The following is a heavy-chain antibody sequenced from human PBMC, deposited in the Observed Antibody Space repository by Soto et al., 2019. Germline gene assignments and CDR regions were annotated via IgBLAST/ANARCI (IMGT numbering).Heavy chain of an antibody. D-gene: IGHD3-10*01. Sequence: PSETLSLTCAVSGGSISSGGYPWSWIRQPPGKGLEWIGYIYHSGSTYYNPSLKSRVTISVDRSKNQFSLKLSSVTAADTAVYYCARAKMVRGGIFDYWGQGTLVTVSS. J-gene: IGHJ4*02. CDR1: GGSISSGGYP. CDR2: IYHSGST. CDR3: ARAKMVRGGIFDY. V-gene: IGHV4-30-2*01.